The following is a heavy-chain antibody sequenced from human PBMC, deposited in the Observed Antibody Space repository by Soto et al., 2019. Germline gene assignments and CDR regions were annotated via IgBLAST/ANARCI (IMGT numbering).Heavy chain of an antibody. D-gene: IGHD6-19*01. Sequence: GGSLRLSCAASGFTFSSYAMSWVRQAPGKGLEWVSAISGSGGSTYYADSVKGRFTISRDNSKNTLYLQMNSLRAEDTAVYYCAKNARRDYSSGWYGAFDIWGQGTMVTVSS. V-gene: IGHV3-23*01. CDR3: AKNARRDYSSGWYGAFDI. J-gene: IGHJ3*02. CDR2: ISGSGGST. CDR1: GFTFSSYA.